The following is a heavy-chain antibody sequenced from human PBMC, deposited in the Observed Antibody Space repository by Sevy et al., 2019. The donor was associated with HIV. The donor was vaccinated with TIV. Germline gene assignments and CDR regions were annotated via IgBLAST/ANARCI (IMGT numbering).Heavy chain of an antibody. D-gene: IGHD3-22*01. J-gene: IGHJ4*02. V-gene: IGHV3-23*01. CDR1: GFTFSNYA. CDR2: ISGSGGSGDKT. CDR3: ARKYDSSGYFDY. Sequence: GGSLRLSCAASGFTFSNYAMNWVRQAPGKGLEWVSGISGSGGSGDKTHYADSVKGRLTISRDDSKNSLYLQLNSLRAEETAIYYCARKYDSSGYFDYWGQGTLVTVSS.